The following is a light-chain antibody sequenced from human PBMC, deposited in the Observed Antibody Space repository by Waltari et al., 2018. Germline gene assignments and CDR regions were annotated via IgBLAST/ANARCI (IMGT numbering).Light chain of an antibody. CDR1: HSNLGSNF. CDR3: ASWDESHYV. CDR2: RNN. Sequence: QSVLTQPPSASETPGQRVTISCSGSHSNLGSNFLYWSQQLPGSAPQLRIYRNNLRPSGVPDRFSAAKYGALASLVISGLRSEDEGVYYCASWDESHYVFGGGTTVTVL. J-gene: IGLJ1*01. V-gene: IGLV1-47*01.